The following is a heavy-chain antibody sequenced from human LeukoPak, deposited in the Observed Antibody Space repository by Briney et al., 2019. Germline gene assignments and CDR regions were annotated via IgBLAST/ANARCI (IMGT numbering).Heavy chain of an antibody. D-gene: IGHD2-15*01. J-gene: IGHJ4*02. CDR3: ATRYCSVGICYLNY. CDR2: ISSSSTTI. Sequence: GGSLRLSSAVSEFTFSSYDMNWVHQAPGKELEWFSYISSSSTTIYYADSVKGRFTISRDNAKNSLYLQMNSLRDEDTAVYYCATRYCSVGICYLNYWGQGTLVTVSS. V-gene: IGHV3-48*02. CDR1: EFTFSSYD.